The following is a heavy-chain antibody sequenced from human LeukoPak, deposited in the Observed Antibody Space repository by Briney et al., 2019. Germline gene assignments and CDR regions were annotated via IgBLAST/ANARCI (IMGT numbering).Heavy chain of an antibody. Sequence: GGSLRLSCAASGFTFSSYGMHWVRQAPGKGLEWVAVIWYDGSNKYYADSVKGRFTISRDNSKNTLYLQTNSLRAEDTAVYYCARVKSIAARWGPFDYWGQGTLVTVSS. D-gene: IGHD6-6*01. J-gene: IGHJ4*02. CDR2: IWYDGSNK. CDR3: ARVKSIAARWGPFDY. V-gene: IGHV3-33*01. CDR1: GFTFSSYG.